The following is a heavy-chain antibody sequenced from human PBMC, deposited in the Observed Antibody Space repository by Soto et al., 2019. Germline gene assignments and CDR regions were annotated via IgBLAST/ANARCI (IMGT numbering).Heavy chain of an antibody. CDR2: ISYDGTNK. Sequence: GGSLRLSCEASGFFFSDYGMHWVRQAPGKGLEWVAVISYDGTNKYYGDSAKGRFTISRDNSRNTLYLEMNSLSAEDTALYYCGKEYSNLGLYYKYGMDVWGQGTTVTVSS. V-gene: IGHV3-30*18. CDR1: GFFFSDYG. J-gene: IGHJ6*02. CDR3: GKEYSNLGLYYKYGMDV. D-gene: IGHD4-4*01.